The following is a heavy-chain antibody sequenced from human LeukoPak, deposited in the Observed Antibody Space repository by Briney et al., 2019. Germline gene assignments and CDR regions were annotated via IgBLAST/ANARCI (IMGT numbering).Heavy chain of an antibody. CDR2: IKYDGTT. Sequence: SETLSLTCTVSGASFSGYFWNWIRQSPEKGLEWIGEIKYDGTTNYNPSLTSRVTMSIDKATNQFHLKVTSLTAADTAVYYCARGPDYYGDYISWFPDAFHIWGQGTLVSVSP. CDR3: ARGPDYYGDYISWFPDAFHI. V-gene: IGHV4-34*01. D-gene: IGHD4-17*01. J-gene: IGHJ3*02. CDR1: GASFSGYF.